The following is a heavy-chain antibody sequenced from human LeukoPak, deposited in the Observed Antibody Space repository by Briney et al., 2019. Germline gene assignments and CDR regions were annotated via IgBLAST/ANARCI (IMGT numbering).Heavy chain of an antibody. D-gene: IGHD2-21*02. CDR1: GFTFSDYY. CDR3: ARDRMVTLYYFEY. V-gene: IGHV3-11*04. Sequence: PGGSLRLSCAASGFTFSDYYMSWIRQAPGKGLEWVSYISSSGSTIYYADSVKGRFTISRDNSKNTLYLQMNSLRAEDTAVYYCARDRMVTLYYFEYWGQGTLVTVSS. J-gene: IGHJ4*02. CDR2: ISSSGSTI.